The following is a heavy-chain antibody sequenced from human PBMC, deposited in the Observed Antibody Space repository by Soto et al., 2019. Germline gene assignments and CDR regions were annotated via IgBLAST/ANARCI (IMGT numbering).Heavy chain of an antibody. CDR3: VDTFSLAY. J-gene: IGHJ4*02. V-gene: IGHV3-74*03. CDR2: INLDGSVT. D-gene: IGHD5-18*01. Sequence: EVQMEESGGGLVQPGGSLRLSCAASGFTFSSHWMHWVRQPPGKGLVWVSHINLDGSVTTYADSVKGRFTISRDNTKNTLYLQMNSLRAEDTAVYYRVDTFSLAYWGQGILVTVSS. CDR1: GFTFSSHW.